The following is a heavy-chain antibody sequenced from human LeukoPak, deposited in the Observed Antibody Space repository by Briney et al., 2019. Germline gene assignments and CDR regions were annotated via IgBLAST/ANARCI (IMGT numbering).Heavy chain of an antibody. Sequence: ASVKVSCKASGYTFTSYGISWVRQAPGQGLEWVGWISGSKGKTIYAQKFQGRITMATDTSTSTVYMEVRSLRSDDTAVYYCARGWKYRFGFYFDYWGRGTLVTVSS. CDR2: ISGSKGKT. J-gene: IGHJ4*02. CDR1: GYTFTSYG. CDR3: ARGWKYRFGFYFDY. D-gene: IGHD5-18*01. V-gene: IGHV1-18*01.